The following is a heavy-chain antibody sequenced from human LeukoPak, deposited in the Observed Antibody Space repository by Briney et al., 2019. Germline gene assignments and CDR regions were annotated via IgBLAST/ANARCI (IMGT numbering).Heavy chain of an antibody. V-gene: IGHV3-21*01. CDR1: GFTFSSYS. Sequence: GGSLRLSCAASGFTFSSYSMNWVRQAPGKGLEWVSSISGSNSYIYYADSMKGRFTISRDNAKNSLYLQMNSLRADDTAVYYCARDSSSWNYWGQGTLVTVSS. CDR2: ISGSNSYI. J-gene: IGHJ4*02. CDR3: ARDSSSWNY. D-gene: IGHD6-13*01.